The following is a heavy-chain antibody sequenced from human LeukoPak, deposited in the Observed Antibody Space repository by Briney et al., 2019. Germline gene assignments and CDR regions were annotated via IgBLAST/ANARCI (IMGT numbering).Heavy chain of an antibody. CDR1: GYTFTAYF. D-gene: IGHD6-13*01. Sequence: ASVKVSRKASGYTFTAYFIHWVRQAPGQGLEWVGWINPNTGDTNYAQKFQGRVTLTGDTSITTAYMELSRLRSDDTAVYYCARDLFLAATEREGDDYWGQGALVTVSS. J-gene: IGHJ4*02. V-gene: IGHV1-2*02. CDR3: ARDLFLAATEREGDDY. CDR2: INPNTGDT.